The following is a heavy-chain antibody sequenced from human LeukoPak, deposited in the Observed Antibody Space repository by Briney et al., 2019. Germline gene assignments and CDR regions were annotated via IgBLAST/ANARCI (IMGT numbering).Heavy chain of an antibody. CDR3: ARDRLGAPMVRGVIIGGNNWFDP. CDR2: IYYSGST. D-gene: IGHD3-10*01. CDR1: GGSISSSSYY. Sequence: SETLSLTCTVSGGSISSSSYYWGWIRQPPGKGLEWIGSIYYSGSTYYNPSLKSRVTISVDTSKNQFSLKLSSVTAADTAVYYCARDRLGAPMVRGVIIGGNNWFDPWGQGTLVTVSS. V-gene: IGHV4-39*07. J-gene: IGHJ5*02.